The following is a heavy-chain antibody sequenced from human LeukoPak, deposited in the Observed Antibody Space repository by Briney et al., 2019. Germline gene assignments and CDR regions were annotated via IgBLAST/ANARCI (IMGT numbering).Heavy chain of an antibody. V-gene: IGHV3-66*01. Sequence: QSGGSLRLSCAASGFTVSSTYMSWVREAPGKGLEWVSVFYSGDTTYYANSVKGRFTISRDNSKNILYLQMNSLRAEDTAVYYCARRLLTGSYEFWGPGTLVTVSS. J-gene: IGHJ4*02. CDR1: GFTVSSTY. CDR3: ARRLLTGSYEF. D-gene: IGHD3-9*01. CDR2: FYSGDTT.